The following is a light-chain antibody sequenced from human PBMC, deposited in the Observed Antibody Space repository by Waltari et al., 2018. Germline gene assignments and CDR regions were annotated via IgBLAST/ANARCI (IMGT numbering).Light chain of an antibody. CDR3: QQAHSWPLA. J-gene: IGKJ4*01. CDR1: RDLSGC. CDR2: SAS. Sequence: DIQMTQSPSSVSASVGDSVTITCRASRDLSGCLAWYQHKPGKAPKLLINSASTLQNGVPTRFSGSVSGTEFTLTISSLLPEDFATSYCQQAHSWPLAFGGGTEVEI. V-gene: IGKV1-12*01.